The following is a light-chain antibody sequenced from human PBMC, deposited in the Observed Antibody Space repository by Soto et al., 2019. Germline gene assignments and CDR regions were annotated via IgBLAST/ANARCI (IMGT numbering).Light chain of an antibody. J-gene: IGLJ3*02. CDR2: DAS. Sequence: QSALTQPASVSGSPGQSITISCTGTSTDVGGFNYVSWYQQHPGKVPKLIIYDASHRPSGVSNRFSGSKSGNTASLTISGLQAEDEADYYCTSYTTSSTWVFGGGTKLTVL. CDR1: STDVGGFNY. CDR3: TSYTTSSTWV. V-gene: IGLV2-14*01.